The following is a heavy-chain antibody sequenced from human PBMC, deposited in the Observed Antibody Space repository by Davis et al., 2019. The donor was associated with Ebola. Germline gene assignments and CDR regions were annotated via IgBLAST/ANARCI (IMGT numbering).Heavy chain of an antibody. CDR1: GFTFSSYA. J-gene: IGHJ4*02. V-gene: IGHV3-23*01. D-gene: IGHD3-22*01. CDR3: AKIPYYYDRSGYYT. CDR2: ISDGGGTR. Sequence: GESLKISCAASGFTFSSYAMSWVRQAPGKGLEWVSVISDGGGTRYYADSVRGRFTISRDNSENTVYLQLNSLRVEDTAVYYCAKIPYYYDRSGYYTWGRGTLVTVSS.